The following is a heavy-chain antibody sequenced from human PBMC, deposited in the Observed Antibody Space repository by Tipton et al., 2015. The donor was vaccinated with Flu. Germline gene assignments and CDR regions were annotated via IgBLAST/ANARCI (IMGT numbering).Heavy chain of an antibody. V-gene: IGHV4-61*02. CDR3: ARGIYISSSWYVGRGDPNKNDY. J-gene: IGHJ4*02. CDR2: IYTIERT. Sequence: TLSLTCTVSGGSISSGDYYWTWIRQPAGKELEWIGRIYTIERTNYNPSLKSRVAISLDTSKNQFSLKLSSVTAADTAVYYCARGIYISSSWYVGRGDPNKNDYWGQGTLVTVSS. D-gene: IGHD6-13*01. CDR1: GGSISSGDYY.